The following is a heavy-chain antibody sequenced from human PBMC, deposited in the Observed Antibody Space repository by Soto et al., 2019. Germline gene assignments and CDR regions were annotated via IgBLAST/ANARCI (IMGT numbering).Heavy chain of an antibody. J-gene: IGHJ4*02. CDR2: IKSKTDGGTT. V-gene: IGHV3-15*07. CDR3: TTDPDIVVVPAATAPQAWGFDS. CDR1: GFTFSNAW. Sequence: EVQLVESGGGLVKPGGSLRLSCAASGFTFSNAWMNWVRQAPGKGLEWVGRIKSKTDGGTTDYAAPVKGRFTISREDSKHTLDLQMNSVKTDDTAVYYCTTDPDIVVVPAATAPQAWGFDSWGQGTLVAVSS. D-gene: IGHD2-2*01.